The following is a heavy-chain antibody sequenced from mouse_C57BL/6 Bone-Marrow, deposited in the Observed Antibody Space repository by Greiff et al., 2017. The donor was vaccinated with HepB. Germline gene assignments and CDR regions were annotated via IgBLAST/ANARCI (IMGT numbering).Heavy chain of an antibody. J-gene: IGHJ2*01. D-gene: IGHD2-2*01. CDR3: ARVGMVTTTGY. CDR2: IDPSDSYT. V-gene: IGHV1-59*01. Sequence: VQLQQPGAELVRPGTSVKLSCKASGYTFTSYWMHWVKQRPGQGLEWIGVIDPSDSYTNYNQKFKGKATLTVDTSSSTAYMQLSSLTSEDSAVYYCARVGMVTTTGYWGQGTTLTVSS. CDR1: GYTFTSYW.